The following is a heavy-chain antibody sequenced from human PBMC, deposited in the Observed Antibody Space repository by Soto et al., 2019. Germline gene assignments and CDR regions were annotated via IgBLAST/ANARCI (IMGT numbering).Heavy chain of an antibody. Sequence: SETLSLTCAVYGGSFSGYYWSWIRQPPGKGLEWIGEINHSGSTNYNPSLKSRVTISVDTSKNQFSLKLSSVTAADTAVYYCARTYYYDSSGYYLDYWGQGTLVTVSS. CDR3: ARTYYYDSSGYYLDY. D-gene: IGHD3-22*01. CDR2: INHSGST. CDR1: GGSFSGYY. V-gene: IGHV4-34*01. J-gene: IGHJ4*02.